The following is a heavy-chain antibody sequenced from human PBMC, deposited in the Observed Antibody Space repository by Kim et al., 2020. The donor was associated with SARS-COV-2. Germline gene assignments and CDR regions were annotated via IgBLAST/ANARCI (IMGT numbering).Heavy chain of an antibody. CDR1: GGSFSGYY. Sequence: SETLSLTCAVYGGSFSGYYWSWIRQPPGKGLEWIGEINHSGSTNYNPSLKSRVTISVDTSKNQFSLKLSSVTAADTAVYYCARGGIGLLWFGELKNWFDPWGQGTLVTVSS. CDR3: ARGGIGLLWFGELKNWFDP. CDR2: INHSGST. V-gene: IGHV4-34*01. J-gene: IGHJ5*02. D-gene: IGHD3-10*01.